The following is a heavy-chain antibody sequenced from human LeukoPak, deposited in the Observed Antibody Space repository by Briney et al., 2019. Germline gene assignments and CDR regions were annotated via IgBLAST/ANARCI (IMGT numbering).Heavy chain of an antibody. CDR2: IYYSGST. J-gene: IGHJ5*02. CDR1: GGSINGYY. V-gene: IGHV4-59*01. Sequence: SETLSLTCTVSGGSINGYYWSWIRQPPGKGLEWIGYIYYSGSTNYNPSLKSRVTISVDTSKNQFSLKLSSVTAADTAVYYCARGSMVRGVINWFDPWGQGTLVTVSS. CDR3: ARGSMVRGVINWFDP. D-gene: IGHD3-10*01.